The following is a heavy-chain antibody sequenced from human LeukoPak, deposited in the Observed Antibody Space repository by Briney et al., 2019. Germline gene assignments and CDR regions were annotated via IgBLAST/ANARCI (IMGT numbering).Heavy chain of an antibody. Sequence: SETLSLTCTVSGGSISSYYWSWIRQPPGKGLEWIGYIYYSGITNYNPSLKSRVTISVDTSKNQFSLKLSSVAAADTAVYYCARQYDSSGYYWLFDYWGQGTLVTVSS. CDR2: IYYSGIT. J-gene: IGHJ4*02. V-gene: IGHV4-59*08. CDR3: ARQYDSSGYYWLFDY. CDR1: GGSISSYY. D-gene: IGHD3-22*01.